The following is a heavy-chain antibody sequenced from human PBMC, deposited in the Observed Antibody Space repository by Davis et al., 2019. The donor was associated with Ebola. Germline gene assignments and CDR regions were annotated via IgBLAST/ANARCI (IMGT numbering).Heavy chain of an antibody. CDR1: GFTFRIYW. Sequence: GESLKISCAASGFTFRIYWMSWVRQAPGKGLEWVAVVSHSERERFYADSVKGRFTISRDNSENTLYLQMNSLTADDTSVYYCARAGFDEVLDYWGQGTPVTVSS. J-gene: IGHJ4*02. CDR2: VSHSERER. CDR3: ARAGFDEVLDY. V-gene: IGHV3-30*03. D-gene: IGHD3-3*01.